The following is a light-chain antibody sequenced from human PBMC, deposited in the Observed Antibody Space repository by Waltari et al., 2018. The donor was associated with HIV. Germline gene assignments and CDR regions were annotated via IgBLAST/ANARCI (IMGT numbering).Light chain of an antibody. J-gene: IGKJ4*01. CDR3: QQSYSTLT. Sequence: DIQITQSPSSLSASVGDRVTITCRANQSISSDLNWYQQKPGKAPKLLLSAASSLQSGGPSRFSGSGSGTDFTLNISSLQPEDFATYYCQQSYSTLTFGGGTKVEIK. CDR1: QSISSD. CDR2: AAS. V-gene: IGKV1-39*01.